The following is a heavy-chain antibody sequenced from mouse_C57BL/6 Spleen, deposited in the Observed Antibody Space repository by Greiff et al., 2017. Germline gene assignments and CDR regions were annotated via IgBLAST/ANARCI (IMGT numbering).Heavy chain of an antibody. CDR1: GFTFSSYA. V-gene: IGHV5-4*03. CDR3: ARSDDAWFAY. CDR2: ISDGGSYT. Sequence: EVKVVESGGGLVKPGGSLKLSCAASGFTFSSYAMSWVRQTPEKRLEWVATISDGGSYTYYPDNVKGRFTISRDNAKNNLYLQMSHLKSEDTAMYYCARSDDAWFAYWGQGTLVTVSA. J-gene: IGHJ3*01. D-gene: IGHD2-12*01.